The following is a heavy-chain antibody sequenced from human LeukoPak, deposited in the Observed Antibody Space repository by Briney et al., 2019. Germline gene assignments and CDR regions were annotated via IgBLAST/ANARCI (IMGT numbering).Heavy chain of an antibody. Sequence: SETLSLTCTVSGGSVNSGSYYWTWIRQPPGKGLEWNGYIYYSGSTNYSPSLKSRITISVDTSDNQFSLRLSSVTAADTAVYYCARMDYYDSSGYYSSRAFDIWGQGTMVTVSS. CDR1: GGSVNSGSYY. D-gene: IGHD3-22*01. CDR2: IYYSGST. V-gene: IGHV4-61*01. CDR3: ARMDYYDSSGYYSSRAFDI. J-gene: IGHJ3*02.